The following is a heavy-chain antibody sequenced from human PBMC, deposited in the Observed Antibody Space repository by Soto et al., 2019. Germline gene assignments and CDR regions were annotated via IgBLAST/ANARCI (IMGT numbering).Heavy chain of an antibody. Sequence: EIQLVESGGGFVQPGRSLRLSCAASGFNFGDYHMHWVRQAPGKGLEWVSSISWNSGNLGYADSVKGRFTISRNNVKNSLYLQMNSLRREDTALYYCVKGTLFGVSVRHLDYWGQGTLVTVSS. CDR2: ISWNSGNL. CDR3: VKGTLFGVSVRHLDY. V-gene: IGHV3-9*01. CDR1: GFNFGDYH. J-gene: IGHJ4*02. D-gene: IGHD2-8*01.